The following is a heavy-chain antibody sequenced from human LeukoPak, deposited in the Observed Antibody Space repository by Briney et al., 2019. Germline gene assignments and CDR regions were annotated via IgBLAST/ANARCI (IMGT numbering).Heavy chain of an antibody. D-gene: IGHD3-10*01. CDR1: GGSISSYY. CDR2: IYYSGST. CDR3: ARLRRFGELSLDY. Sequence: PSETLSLTCTVSGGSISSYYWSWIRQPPGKGLEWIGYIYYSGSTNYNPSLKSRVTISVDTSKNQFSLKLSSVTAADTAVYYCARLRRFGELSLDYWGQGTLVTVSS. J-gene: IGHJ4*02. V-gene: IGHV4-59*08.